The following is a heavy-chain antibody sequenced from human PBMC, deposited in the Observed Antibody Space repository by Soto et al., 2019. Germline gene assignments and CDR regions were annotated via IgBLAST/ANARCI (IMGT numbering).Heavy chain of an antibody. CDR1: GFSFSDYA. V-gene: IGHV3-73*01. Sequence: SLRLSCAGSGFSFSDYALHRVPQASGKGLEWVGRIKNRANNYATASAASLKGRFTVFRDDSTNTAYLQMNSLETDDTAVYYCTRLSEGAYYHYGMNVWGQGT. D-gene: IGHD1-26*01. CDR3: TRLSEGAYYHYGMNV. CDR2: IKNRANNYAT. J-gene: IGHJ6*02.